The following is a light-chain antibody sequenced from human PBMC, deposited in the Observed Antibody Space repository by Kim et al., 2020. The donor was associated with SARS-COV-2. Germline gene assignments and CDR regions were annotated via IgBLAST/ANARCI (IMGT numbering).Light chain of an antibody. Sequence: DIVMTQSPDSLAVSLGERATINCKSSQSVLYSSNNKNYLAWYQQKPGQPPKLLIYWASTRESGVPDRFSGSGSGTDFTLTISSLQAEDVTVYYCLQYCSVPRTFGGGTKVDIK. CDR2: WAS. CDR1: QSVLYSSNNKNY. CDR3: LQYCSVPRT. J-gene: IGKJ4*01. V-gene: IGKV4-1*01.